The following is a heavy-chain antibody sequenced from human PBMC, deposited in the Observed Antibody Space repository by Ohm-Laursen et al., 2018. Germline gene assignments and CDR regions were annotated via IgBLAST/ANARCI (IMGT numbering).Heavy chain of an antibody. D-gene: IGHD6-13*01. CDR1: GDSVSSNSAA. CDR2: TYYGSKWYN. CDR3: ARGRVYGISRPFDY. Sequence: PSETLSLTCAISGDSVSSNSAAWNWIRQSPSRGLEWLGRTYYGSKWYNDYAVSVKSRITINPDTSKNQFSLQLNSVTPEDTAVYYCARGRVYGISRPFDYWGQGTLVTVSS. J-gene: IGHJ4*02. V-gene: IGHV6-1*01.